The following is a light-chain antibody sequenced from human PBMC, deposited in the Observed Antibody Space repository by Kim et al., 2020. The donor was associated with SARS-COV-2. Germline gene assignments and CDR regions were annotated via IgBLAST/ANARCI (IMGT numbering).Light chain of an antibody. Sequence: EIVMTQSPATLSVSPGERVTLSCRASQSISSSLAWYQHKPGQPPRLLIYDAFNRTTGVPAGFSVSGSGTEFTLTISSLQSEDFAVYYCQRYDNWPWAFGQGTKVDIK. J-gene: IGKJ1*01. CDR3: QRYDNWPWA. V-gene: IGKV3-15*01. CDR2: DAF. CDR1: QSISSS.